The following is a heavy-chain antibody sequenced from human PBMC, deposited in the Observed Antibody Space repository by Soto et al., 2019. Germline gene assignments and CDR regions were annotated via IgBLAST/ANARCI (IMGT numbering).Heavy chain of an antibody. V-gene: IGHV1-8*01. CDR3: ARLGSYCTNGVCYTGHSGYYYYMDV. CDR1: GYTFTSYD. D-gene: IGHD2-8*01. Sequence: ASVKVSCKASGYTFTSYDINWVRQATGQGLEWMGWMNPNSGNTGYAQKFQGRVTMTRNTSISTAYMELSSLRSEDTAVYYCARLGSYCTNGVCYTGHSGYYYYMDVWGKGTTVTVSS. CDR2: MNPNSGNT. J-gene: IGHJ6*03.